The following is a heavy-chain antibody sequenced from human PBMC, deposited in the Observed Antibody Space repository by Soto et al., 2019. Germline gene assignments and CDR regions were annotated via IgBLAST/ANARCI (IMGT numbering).Heavy chain of an antibody. D-gene: IGHD3-16*01. CDR3: TTVNQIWGSAWHDASDF. J-gene: IGHJ3*01. Sequence: EVQLVESGGGLVKSGGSLRLSCAASGFTFSNAWTTWVRQAPGKGLEWVGRIKSEIDGGTTDYAAPVKGRFTISRDDSKNTMSLEMDTRKSEDTAVYYCTTVNQIWGSAWHDASDFWGQGTMVTVSS. CDR2: IKSEIDGGTT. CDR1: GFTFSNAW. V-gene: IGHV3-15*01.